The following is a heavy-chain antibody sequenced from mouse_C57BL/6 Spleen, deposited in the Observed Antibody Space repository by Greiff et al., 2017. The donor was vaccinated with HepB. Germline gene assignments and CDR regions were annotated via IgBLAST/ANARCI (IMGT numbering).Heavy chain of an antibody. D-gene: IGHD2-4*01. J-gene: IGHJ4*01. CDR3: ARVGDYDGYAMDD. V-gene: IGHV1-19*01. CDR1: GYTFTDYY. Sequence: EVQLQQSGPVLVKPGASVKMSCKASGYTFTDYYMNWVKQSHGKSLEWIGVINPYNGGTSYNQKFKGKATLTVDKSSSTAYMELNSLTSEDSAVDYCARVGDYDGYAMDDWGQGTSVTVSS. CDR2: INPYNGGT.